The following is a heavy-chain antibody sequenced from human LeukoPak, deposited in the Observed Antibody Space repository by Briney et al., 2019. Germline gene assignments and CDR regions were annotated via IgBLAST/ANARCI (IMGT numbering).Heavy chain of an antibody. Sequence: GGSLRLSCSASGFTFSGYAVHWVRQAPGKGLEYVSAIISNGESTYYSDSVKDRFTISRDNSKNTLYLQMSSLRPEDTAVYYCVKSASTWYLFDYWGQGTLVTVSS. CDR2: IISNGEST. D-gene: IGHD6-13*01. CDR1: GFTFSGYA. V-gene: IGHV3-64*03. J-gene: IGHJ4*02. CDR3: VKSASTWYLFDY.